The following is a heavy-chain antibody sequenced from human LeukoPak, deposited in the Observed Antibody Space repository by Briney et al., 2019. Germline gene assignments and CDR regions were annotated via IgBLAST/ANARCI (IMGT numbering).Heavy chain of an antibody. D-gene: IGHD1-26*01. J-gene: IGHJ5*02. CDR1: GFTFSSYT. CDR3: VRSSLVATTWFDP. V-gene: IGHV3-21*04. CDR2: ISSGSSYI. Sequence: GGSLRLSCAASGFTFSSYTMNWVRQAPGKGLEWVSIISSGSSYINYADSVKGRFTISRDNAKNSLYLQMNSLRAEDTALYYCVRSSLVATTWFDPWGQGTLVTVSS.